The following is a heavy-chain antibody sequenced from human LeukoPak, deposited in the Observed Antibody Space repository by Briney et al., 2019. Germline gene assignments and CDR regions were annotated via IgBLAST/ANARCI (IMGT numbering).Heavy chain of an antibody. V-gene: IGHV3-9*01. J-gene: IGHJ6*02. D-gene: IGHD2-2*01. CDR2: ISWNSGSI. CDR3: AKVDGDQFYYYGMDV. CDR1: GFTFDDYA. Sequence: GGSLRLSCAASGFTFDDYAMHRVRQAPGKGLEWASGISWNSGSIGYADSVKGRFTISRDNAKNSLYLQMNSLRAEGTALYYCAKVDGDQFYYYGMDVWGQGTTVTVSS.